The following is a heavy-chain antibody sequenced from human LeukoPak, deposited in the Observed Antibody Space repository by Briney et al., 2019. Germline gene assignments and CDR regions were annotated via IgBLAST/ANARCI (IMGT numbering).Heavy chain of an antibody. CDR1: GYTFTGYH. D-gene: IGHD2-2*01. CDR3: ARDYCSSTSCLFDY. CDR2: INPNSDDP. Sequence: ASVKVSYESSGYTFTGYHMLWVRQAPGQGLEWVGRINPNSDDPNHEQKFQGRVTMTRDTSISTAYMELSRLRSDDTAVYYCARDYCSSTSCLFDYWGQGTLVTVSS. J-gene: IGHJ4*02. V-gene: IGHV1-2*06.